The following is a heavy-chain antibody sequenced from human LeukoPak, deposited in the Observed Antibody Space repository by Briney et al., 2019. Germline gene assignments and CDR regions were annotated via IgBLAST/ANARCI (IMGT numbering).Heavy chain of an antibody. D-gene: IGHD3-22*01. CDR2: IKSKTDGGTT. J-gene: IGHJ4*02. V-gene: IGHV3-15*01. Sequence: GGSLRLSCAASGFTFSNAWMSWVRQAPGKGLEWVGRIKSKTDGGTTDYAAPVKGRFTISRDDSKNTLYLQMNSLKTEDTAVYYCTTAGKEYYCDSSGYYYNFDYWGQGTLVTVSS. CDR1: GFTFSNAW. CDR3: TTAGKEYYCDSSGYYYNFDY.